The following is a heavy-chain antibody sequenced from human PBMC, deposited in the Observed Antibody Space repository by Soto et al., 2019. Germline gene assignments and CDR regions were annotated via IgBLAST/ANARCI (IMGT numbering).Heavy chain of an antibody. D-gene: IGHD5-18*01. J-gene: IGHJ5*01. V-gene: IGHV4-34*01. CDR1: GGSFSGYY. CDR2: INHSGST. CDR3: ASVGRIELWFRSQNWFDP. Sequence: SETLSLTCAVYGGSFSGYYWSWIRQPPGKGLEWIGEINHSGSTNYNPSLKSRVTISVDTSKNQFSLKLSSVTAADTAVYYCASVGRIELWFRSQNWFDPWGQGTMVTVSS.